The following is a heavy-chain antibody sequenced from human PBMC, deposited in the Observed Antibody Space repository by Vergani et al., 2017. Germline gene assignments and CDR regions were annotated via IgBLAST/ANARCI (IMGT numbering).Heavy chain of an antibody. D-gene: IGHD6-19*01. J-gene: IGHJ4*02. CDR3: ARARGAVAGYFDY. CDR2: INDSGST. CDR1: GWSFSAYY. V-gene: IGHV4-34*01. Sequence: QVQLQQWGTGLLKPSETLSLTCGVYGWSFSAYYWSWIRQPPGKGLEWIGEINDSGSTNYNPSLKSRATISVDTSKKQFSLKLNSVIAADTAVYYCARARGAVAGYFDYWGQGTQVTVSS.